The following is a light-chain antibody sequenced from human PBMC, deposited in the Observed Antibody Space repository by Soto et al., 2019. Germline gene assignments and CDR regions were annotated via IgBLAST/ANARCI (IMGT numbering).Light chain of an antibody. CDR3: AAWDDSLNAWV. Sequence: QSALTQPASVSGSPGQSITISCTGTSSDVGSYHLVSWYQQHPGKAPKLMIYEVTKRPSGVSNRFSGSKSGNTASLTISGLQAEDEADYYCAAWDDSLNAWVFGGGTKLTVL. CDR2: EVT. J-gene: IGLJ3*02. V-gene: IGLV2-23*02. CDR1: SSDVGSYHL.